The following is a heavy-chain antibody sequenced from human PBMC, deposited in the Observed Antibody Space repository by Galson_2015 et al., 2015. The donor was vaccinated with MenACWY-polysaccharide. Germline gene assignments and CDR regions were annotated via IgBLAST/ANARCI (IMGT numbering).Heavy chain of an antibody. CDR1: GYTFTSYA. CDR3: ARKDIVVVPAAMRGDYYYYYGMDV. D-gene: IGHD2-2*01. J-gene: IGHJ6*02. V-gene: IGHV7-4-1*02. CDR2: INTNTGNP. Sequence: SVKVSCKASGYTFTSYAMNWVRQAPGQGLEWMGWINTNTGNPTYAQGFTGRFVFSLDTSVSTAYLQISSLEAEDTAVYYCARKDIVVVPAAMRGDYYYYYGMDVWGQGTTVTVSS.